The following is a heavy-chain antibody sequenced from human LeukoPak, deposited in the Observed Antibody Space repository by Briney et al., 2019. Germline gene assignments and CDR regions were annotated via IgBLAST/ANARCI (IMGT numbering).Heavy chain of an antibody. CDR2: INSDGKAT. J-gene: IGHJ4*02. V-gene: IGHV3-74*01. CDR1: GFTFDSYW. D-gene: IGHD6-13*01. CDR3: AKLSSYWSFDY. Sequence: GGSLRLSCVASGFTFDSYWMHWVRQAPGKGLVWVSGINSDGKATSYADSVKGRFTISRDNAKNTLFLQMNSLRVEDTAVYYCAKLSSYWSFDYWGQGSLVTVSS.